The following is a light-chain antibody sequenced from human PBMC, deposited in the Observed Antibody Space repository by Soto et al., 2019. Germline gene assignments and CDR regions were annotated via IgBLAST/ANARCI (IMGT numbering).Light chain of an antibody. V-gene: IGKV3-15*01. Sequence: EIVMTQSPATLSVSPGERATLSCRASQSVRSKLAWYQQKPGQAPRLLIYDASTRATGIPARFSGSGSGTDFTLTISSLQAEDVAVYYCQQYYSTPITFGQGTRLEIK. J-gene: IGKJ5*01. CDR3: QQYYSTPIT. CDR2: DAS. CDR1: QSVRSK.